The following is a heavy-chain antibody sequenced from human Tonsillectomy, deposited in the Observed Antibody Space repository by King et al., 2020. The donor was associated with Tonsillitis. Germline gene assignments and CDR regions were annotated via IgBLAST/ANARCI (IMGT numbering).Heavy chain of an antibody. V-gene: IGHV3-66*01. Sequence: EVQLVESGGALVQPGGSLRLSCVASGFTVNNNYMSWVRQAPGKGLEWVSVIYAGADTSYADSVKGRFTISRDNAKNTVYLQLNSLRAEDTAVYYCARGLIEHYSPKSYYYYGMDVWGQGTTVTVSS. D-gene: IGHD1-26*01. J-gene: IGHJ6*02. CDR2: IYAGADT. CDR1: GFTVNNNY. CDR3: ARGLIEHYSPKSYYYYGMDV.